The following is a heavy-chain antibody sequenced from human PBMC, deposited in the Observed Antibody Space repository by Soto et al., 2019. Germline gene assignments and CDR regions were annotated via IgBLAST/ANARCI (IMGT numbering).Heavy chain of an antibody. CDR1: GGSISSVYYS. CDR2: IYYGGST. V-gene: IGHV4-30-2*01. D-gene: IGHD3-22*01. Sequence: SETLSLTCAVCGGSISSVYYSWNWIRQPPGKGLEWIGYIYYGGSTYYNPSLQSRVTMSVDRSRNQFSLKLNSVTAADTAVYYCARVRREYDNSGPVDYWGQGTLVTVSS. CDR3: ARVRREYDNSGPVDY. J-gene: IGHJ4*02.